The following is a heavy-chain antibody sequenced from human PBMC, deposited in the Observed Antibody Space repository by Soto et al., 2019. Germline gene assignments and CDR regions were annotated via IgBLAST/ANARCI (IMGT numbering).Heavy chain of an antibody. CDR3: AKHTDFGSGSSWLGSDNMDTDAFDI. V-gene: IGHV4-39*01. Sequence: SETLSLTCTVSGGSISSSSYYWGWIRQPPGKGLEWIGSIYYSGSTYYNPSLKSRVTISVDTSKNQFSLRPTSVTAADTAVYYCAKHTDFGSGSSWLGSDNMDTDAFDIWGQGTMVTVSS. J-gene: IGHJ3*02. CDR1: GGSISSSSYY. CDR2: IYYSGST. D-gene: IGHD3-10*01.